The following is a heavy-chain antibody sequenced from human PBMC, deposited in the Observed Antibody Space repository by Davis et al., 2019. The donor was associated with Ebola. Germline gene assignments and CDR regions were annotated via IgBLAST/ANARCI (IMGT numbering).Heavy chain of an antibody. Sequence: PGGSLRLSCVVSGFSLGTSRMNWVRQTPGKGLEWVSSISSVSDGIQYADSVKGRFTISRDNAKNTLYLQMNSLRAEDTAVYYCAKHFGPFLAYCGGDCYLDYWGQGTLVTVSS. CDR2: ISSVSDGI. CDR1: GFSLGTSR. V-gene: IGHV3-21*04. D-gene: IGHD2-21*01. CDR3: AKHFGPFLAYCGGDCYLDY. J-gene: IGHJ4*02.